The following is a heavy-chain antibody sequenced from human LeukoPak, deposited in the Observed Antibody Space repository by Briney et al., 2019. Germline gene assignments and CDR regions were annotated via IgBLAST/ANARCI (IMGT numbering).Heavy chain of an antibody. Sequence: ASVKVSCKASGGTFSSYTISWVRQPPGQGLEWMGRIIPILGIANYAQKFQGRVTITADKSTSTAYMELSSLRSEDTAVYYCARGVPYSSSWYGILGYWGQGTLVTVSS. CDR2: IIPILGIA. CDR3: ARGVPYSSSWYGILGY. V-gene: IGHV1-69*02. D-gene: IGHD6-13*01. J-gene: IGHJ4*02. CDR1: GGTFSSYT.